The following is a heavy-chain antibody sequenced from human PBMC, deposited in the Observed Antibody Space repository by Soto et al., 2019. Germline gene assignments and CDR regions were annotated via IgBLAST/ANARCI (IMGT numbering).Heavy chain of an antibody. V-gene: IGHV3-30*18. CDR2: ISYDGSNK. D-gene: IGHD2-2*02. J-gene: IGHJ6*02. CDR3: AKHLEYTPSDGMDV. Sequence: LRLSCAASGFTFSSYGIHWVRQAPGKGLEWVAVISYDGSNKYYADSVKGRFTISRDNSKNTLYLQMNSLQVEDTAIYYCAKHLEYTPSDGMDVWGQGTTVTVSS. CDR1: GFTFSSYG.